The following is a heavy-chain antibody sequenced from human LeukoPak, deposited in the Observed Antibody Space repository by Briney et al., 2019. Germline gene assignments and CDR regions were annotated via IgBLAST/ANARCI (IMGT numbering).Heavy chain of an antibody. D-gene: IGHD1-1*01. Sequence: GESLKISCKGSGYSFSSYWINWVRQMPGKGLEWMGRIDPSDSYTNYNPSFQGHVTISADKSISTAYLQWSSLKASDTAMYYCARQGRTTIAFDYWGQGTLVTVSS. CDR3: ARQGRTTIAFDY. CDR2: IDPSDSYT. V-gene: IGHV5-10-1*01. J-gene: IGHJ4*02. CDR1: GYSFSSYW.